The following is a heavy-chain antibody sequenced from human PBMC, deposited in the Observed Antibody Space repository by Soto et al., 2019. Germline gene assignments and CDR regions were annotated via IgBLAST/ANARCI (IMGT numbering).Heavy chain of an antibody. D-gene: IGHD5-12*01. CDR3: AREVSGYDLAPYYYYMDV. Sequence: ASVKVSCKASGGTFSSYAISWVRQAPGQGLEWMGGIIPIFGTANYAQKFQGRVTITADESTSTAYMELSSLRSEDTAVYYCAREVSGYDLAPYYYYMDVWGKGTTVTVSS. J-gene: IGHJ6*03. CDR1: GGTFSSYA. CDR2: IIPIFGTA. V-gene: IGHV1-69*13.